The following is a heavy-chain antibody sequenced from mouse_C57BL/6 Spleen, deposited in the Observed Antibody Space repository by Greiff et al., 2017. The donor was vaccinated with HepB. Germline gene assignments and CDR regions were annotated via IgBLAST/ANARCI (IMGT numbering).Heavy chain of an antibody. CDR3: ARGGTTVVAPYYFDY. J-gene: IGHJ2*01. CDR1: GYTFTSYT. CDR2: INPSSGYT. Sequence: VKLQESGAELARPGASVKMSCKASGYTFTSYTMHWVKQRPGQGLEWIGYINPSSGYTKYNQKFKDKATLTADKSPSTAYMQLSSLTSEDSAVYYCARGGTTVVAPYYFDYWGQGTTLTVSS. D-gene: IGHD1-1*01. V-gene: IGHV1-4*01.